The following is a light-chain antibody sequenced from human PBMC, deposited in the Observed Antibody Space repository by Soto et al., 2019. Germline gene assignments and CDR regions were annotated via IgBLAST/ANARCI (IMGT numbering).Light chain of an antibody. J-gene: IGKJ2*01. CDR2: AAS. V-gene: IGKV1-39*01. Sequence: DIQMTQSPSSLSASVGDTVSITCRASQSSSTYVNWYQQKAGQPPRLLVCAASDLRSGVPSRFSGSGSGTEFTLTIRSLQPEDFATYYCQQSYATPYTFGQGTKLDI. CDR1: QSSSTY. CDR3: QQSYATPYT.